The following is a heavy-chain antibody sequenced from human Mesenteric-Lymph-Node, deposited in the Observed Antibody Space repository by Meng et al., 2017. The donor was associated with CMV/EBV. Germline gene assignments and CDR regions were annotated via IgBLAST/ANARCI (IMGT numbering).Heavy chain of an antibody. CDR1: GGSNSRYC. CDR2: IEYSGT. CDR3: ARGIGVMENYFDY. V-gene: IGHV4-59*01. Sequence: LTCTGSGGSNSRYCWSWIRQPPGKGLEWIGYIEYSGTNYNPSLKSRVTISEDTSKNQFSLKLTSVTAADTAVYYCARGIGVMENYFDYWGQGILVTVSS. D-gene: IGHD3-22*01. J-gene: IGHJ4*02.